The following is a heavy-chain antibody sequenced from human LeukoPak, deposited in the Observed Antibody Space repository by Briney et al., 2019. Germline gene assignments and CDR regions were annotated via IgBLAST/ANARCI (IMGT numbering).Heavy chain of an antibody. CDR3: ARGGVAAAGPPSFDY. D-gene: IGHD6-13*01. CDR1: GGSISSGGYY. Sequence: PSETLSLTCTVSGGSISSGGYYWSWIRQHPGKGLEWIGYIYYSGSTYYNPSLKSRVTISVDTSKNQFSLKLSSVTAADTAVYYCARGGVAAAGPPSFDYWGQGTLVTVSS. J-gene: IGHJ4*02. V-gene: IGHV4-31*03. CDR2: IYYSGST.